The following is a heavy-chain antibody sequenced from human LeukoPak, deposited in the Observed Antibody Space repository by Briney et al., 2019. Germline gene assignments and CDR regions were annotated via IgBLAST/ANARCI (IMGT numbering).Heavy chain of an antibody. CDR3: ASGSSLLRYFDY. V-gene: IGHV4-4*07. J-gene: IGHJ4*02. CDR1: GGSISSYY. CDR2: IYTSGST. D-gene: IGHD1-26*01. Sequence: SETLSLTCTVSGGSISSYYWSWIRQPAGKGLEWIGRIYTSGSTNYNPSLKSRVTMSVDTSKNQFSLRLSSVTAADTAVYYCASGSSLLRYFDYWGQGTLVTVSS.